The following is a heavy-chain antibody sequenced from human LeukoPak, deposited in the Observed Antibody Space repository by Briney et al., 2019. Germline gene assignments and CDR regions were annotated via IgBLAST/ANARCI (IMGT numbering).Heavy chain of an antibody. CDR3: ARALRYFDWLSTSPEYNWFDP. D-gene: IGHD3-9*01. CDR1: GFTFSSYS. CDR2: ISSSSSTI. Sequence: PEGSLRLSCAASGFTFSSYSMNWVRQAPGKGLEWVSYISSSSSTIYYADSVKGRFTISRDNAKNSLYLQMNSLRAEDTAVYYCARALRYFDWLSTSPEYNWFDPWGQGTLVTVSS. V-gene: IGHV3-48*01. J-gene: IGHJ5*02.